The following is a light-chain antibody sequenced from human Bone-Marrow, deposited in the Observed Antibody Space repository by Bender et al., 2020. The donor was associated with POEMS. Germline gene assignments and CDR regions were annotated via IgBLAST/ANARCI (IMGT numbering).Light chain of an antibody. J-gene: IGLJ1*01. CDR1: SSNIGAGYT. V-gene: IGLV1-40*01. Sequence: QSVLTQPPSVSAAPGQRVTIPCTGSSSNIGAGYTVQWYRQFPGAAPKLLIFDNDNRPSGVPDRFSGSKSGTSASLAITGLQAEDEADYYGRSYTTSSVYDFGTGTQVNVL. CDR3: RSYTTSSVYD. CDR2: DND.